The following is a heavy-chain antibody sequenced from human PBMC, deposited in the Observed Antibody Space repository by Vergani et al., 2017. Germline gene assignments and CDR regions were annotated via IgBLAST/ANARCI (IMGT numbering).Heavy chain of an antibody. V-gene: IGHV1-24*01. J-gene: IGHJ4*02. CDR3: ATARWATPGIFDY. Sequence: QVQLVQSGAEVKKPGASVMVSCKVSAYTLTELSMHWVRQAPGKGLEWMGGFVHEDGETIYAQTFQGRVTMTEDTSTDTAYMELSSLRSEDTAVYYCATARWATPGIFDYWGQGTLVTVSS. CDR1: AYTLTELS. D-gene: IGHD4-23*01. CDR2: FVHEDGET.